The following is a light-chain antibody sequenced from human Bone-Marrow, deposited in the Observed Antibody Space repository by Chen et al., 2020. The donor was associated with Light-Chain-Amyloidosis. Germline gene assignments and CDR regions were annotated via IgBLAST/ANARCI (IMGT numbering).Light chain of an antibody. V-gene: IGLV1-47*01. Sequence: QSVLPQPPSASGTPGPRVPISCSGSSSNIGSNYVYWYQQLPGTAPKLLIYRNNQRPSGVPDRFSGSKSGTSASLAISGLRSEDEAEYYCAAWDDSLSGPVFGGGTKLTVL. CDR2: RNN. J-gene: IGLJ3*02. CDR1: SSNIGSNY. CDR3: AAWDDSLSGPV.